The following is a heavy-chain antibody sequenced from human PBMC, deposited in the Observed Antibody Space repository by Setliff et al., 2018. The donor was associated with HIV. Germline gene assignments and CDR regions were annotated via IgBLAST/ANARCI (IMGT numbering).Heavy chain of an antibody. V-gene: IGHV4-34*01. Sequence: SETLSLTCAVYGRSFNDNSWNWIRQPPGKGLEWIGEINHSGSSYYNPSLKSRVAITIDTSKRQFSLKLTSVTAADTAIYYCARKGWNAYEAFDYWGQGTLVTVSS. CDR1: GRSFNDNS. CDR3: ARKGWNAYEAFDY. CDR2: INHSGSS. J-gene: IGHJ4*02. D-gene: IGHD5-12*01.